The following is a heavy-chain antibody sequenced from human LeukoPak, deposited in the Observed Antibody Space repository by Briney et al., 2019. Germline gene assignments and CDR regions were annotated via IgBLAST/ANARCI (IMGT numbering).Heavy chain of an antibody. D-gene: IGHD3-16*01. CDR1: AGSISSYY. V-gene: IGHV4-59*08. CDR3: ARHIDDYSFVFDY. Sequence: PSETLSLTCTVPAGSISSYYWSWIRQHPGKGLEWIGYIYYSGTTIYNPSLKSRVTISVDTSKNKFSLKLRSVTAADTAVYYCARHIDDYSFVFDYWGQGTLVTVSS. CDR2: IYYSGTT. J-gene: IGHJ4*02.